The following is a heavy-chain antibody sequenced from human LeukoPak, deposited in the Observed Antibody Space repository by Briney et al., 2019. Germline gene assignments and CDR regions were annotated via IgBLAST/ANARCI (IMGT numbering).Heavy chain of an antibody. CDR1: GFTFSSYA. D-gene: IGHD2-15*01. CDR2: ISYDGSNK. CDR3: ARVLLGAHYFDY. J-gene: IGHJ4*02. Sequence: GGSLRLSCAASGFTFSSYAMHWVRQAPGKGLEGVAVISYDGSNKYYADSVKGRFTISRDNYKNTLYLQMNSLRAEDTAVYYCARVLLGAHYFDYWGQGTLVTVSS. V-gene: IGHV3-30*04.